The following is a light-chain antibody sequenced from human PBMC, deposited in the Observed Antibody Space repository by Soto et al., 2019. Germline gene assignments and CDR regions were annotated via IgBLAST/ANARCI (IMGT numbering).Light chain of an antibody. CDR3: MRALQIT. J-gene: IGKJ5*01. Sequence: DMVISQSPLYLPVTPGEAASISSRSSQGLLQRNGYNSVAWYLQKAGHSPQVLSYLGTDRASGVRVSVSGSGSGTDFTLKISKVEAEDVGFYYRMRALQITFGQGTRLEIK. CDR2: LGT. V-gene: IGKV2-28*01. CDR1: QGLLQRNGYNS.